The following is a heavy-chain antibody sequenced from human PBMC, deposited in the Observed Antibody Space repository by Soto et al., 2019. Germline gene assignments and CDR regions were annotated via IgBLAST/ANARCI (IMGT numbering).Heavy chain of an antibody. CDR3: ANDWYNYGELNY. V-gene: IGHV3-30*18. J-gene: IGHJ4*02. Sequence: GGSLRLSCAASGFTFSSYGMHWVRQAPGKGLEWVAVISYDGSKKYYADSVKGRFTISRDNSKNTLYLQMNSLKVEDTAVYYCANDWYNYGELNYCAQGTLVTVSS. CDR1: GFTFSSYG. D-gene: IGHD1-1*01. CDR2: ISYDGSKK.